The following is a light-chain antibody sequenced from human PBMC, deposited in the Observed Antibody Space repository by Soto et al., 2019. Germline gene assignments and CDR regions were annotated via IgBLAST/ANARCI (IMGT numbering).Light chain of an antibody. V-gene: IGKV1-5*01. J-gene: IGKJ1*01. CDR2: DAS. CDR3: QQYYSYPRT. Sequence: DIQMTQSPSTLSASVGDRVTITCRASQSINKWVAWFQQKPGKAPKLLIYDASSLESGVPQRFSGSGSGTDFTLTISCLQSEDFATYYCQQYYSYPRTFGQGTKVDIK. CDR1: QSINKW.